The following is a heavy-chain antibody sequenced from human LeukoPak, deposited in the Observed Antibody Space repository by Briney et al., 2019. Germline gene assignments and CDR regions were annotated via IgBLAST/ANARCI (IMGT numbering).Heavy chain of an antibody. D-gene: IGHD3-10*01. Sequence: SETLSLTCTVSGGSISSYYWSWIRQPPGKGLEWIGYIYYSGSTNYNPSLKSRVTISVDTSKNQFSLKLSSVTAADTAVYYRARVWGYYYGSGSYYNLNRWFDPWGQGTLVTVSS. CDR3: ARVWGYYYGSGSYYNLNRWFDP. J-gene: IGHJ5*02. V-gene: IGHV4-59*01. CDR1: GGSISSYY. CDR2: IYYSGST.